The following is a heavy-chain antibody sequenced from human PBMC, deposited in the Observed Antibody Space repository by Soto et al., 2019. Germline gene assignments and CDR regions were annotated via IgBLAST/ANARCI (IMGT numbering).Heavy chain of an antibody. D-gene: IGHD3-22*01. Sequence: SETLSLTCLVSGDSITTYYWTWIRQPPGKGLEWLGCIHYTGYTNYSPSLQSRVTMSVDPSKNHFSLSLTSVTAVDTAVYYCARVLFGPYDTSGYYDYWGRGILVTVSS. CDR2: IHYTGYT. J-gene: IGHJ4*02. V-gene: IGHV4-59*01. CDR3: ARVLFGPYDTSGYYDY. CDR1: GDSITTYY.